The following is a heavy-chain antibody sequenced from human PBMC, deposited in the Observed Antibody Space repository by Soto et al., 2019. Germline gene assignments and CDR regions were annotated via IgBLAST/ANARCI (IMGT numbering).Heavy chain of an antibody. Sequence: EVQLVASGGDLVPPGGSLRLSCAVSGLTFSTDEMNWVRQAPGKGLEWLAYISYTSTTIKYADSVKGRFAVSRDNAKKSLYLQMNNLRVEDTAIYYCAREGGSLAFDSWGQGTLVTVSS. J-gene: IGHJ4*02. CDR2: ISYTSTTI. D-gene: IGHD1-1*01. CDR1: GLTFSTDE. CDR3: AREGGSLAFDS. V-gene: IGHV3-48*03.